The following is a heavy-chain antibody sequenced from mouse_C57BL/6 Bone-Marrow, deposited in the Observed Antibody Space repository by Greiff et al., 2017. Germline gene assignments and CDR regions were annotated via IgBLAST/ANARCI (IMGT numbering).Heavy chain of an antibody. Sequence: VQLHQSGPELVKPGASVKISCKASGYTFTDYYMNWVKQSHGKSLEWIGDINPNNGGTSYNQKFKGKATLTVDKSSSTAYMELRSLTSEDSAVYYCAAYYSNYGFAYWGQGTLVTVSA. J-gene: IGHJ3*01. V-gene: IGHV1-26*01. CDR1: GYTFTDYY. CDR2: INPNNGGT. D-gene: IGHD2-5*01. CDR3: AAYYSNYGFAY.